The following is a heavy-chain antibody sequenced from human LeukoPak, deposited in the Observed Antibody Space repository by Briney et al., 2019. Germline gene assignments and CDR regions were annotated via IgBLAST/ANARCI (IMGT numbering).Heavy chain of an antibody. CDR1: GFIFNNYA. Sequence: GGSLRLSCAASGFIFNNYAVNWVRQAPGKGLEWVSVITAGGSTYYADSVKGRFTLSRDNSKNTLYLQMDSLRAEDTAVYYCAKVRAYYYDSSGYYDYWGQGTLVTVSS. V-gene: IGHV3-23*01. J-gene: IGHJ4*02. D-gene: IGHD3-22*01. CDR3: AKVRAYYYDSSGYYDY. CDR2: ITAGGST.